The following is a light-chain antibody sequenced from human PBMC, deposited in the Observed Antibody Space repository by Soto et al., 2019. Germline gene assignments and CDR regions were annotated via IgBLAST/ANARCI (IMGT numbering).Light chain of an antibody. CDR2: EVS. CDR3: SSYAGSNNVV. V-gene: IGLV2-8*01. J-gene: IGLJ2*01. CDR1: SSDVGGYNY. Sequence: QSALTQPPSASGSPGQSVTISCTGTSSDVGGYNYVSWYQQHPGKAPKLMIYEVSKRPSGVPDRFSGSKFGNTASLTVSGLHAEDEADYYCSSYAGSNNVVLGGGTKLTVL.